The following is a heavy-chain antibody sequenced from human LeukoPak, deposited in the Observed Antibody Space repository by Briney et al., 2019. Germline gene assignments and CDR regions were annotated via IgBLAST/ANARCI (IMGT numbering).Heavy chain of an antibody. CDR2: ISSSSSTI. Sequence: GGSPRLSCAASGFTFSSYSMNWVRQAPGEGLKWVSYISSSSSTIYYADSVKGRFTISRDNAKNSLYLQMNSLRAEDTAVYYCARDGWSTIFGVVITFDYWGQGTLVTVSS. J-gene: IGHJ4*02. D-gene: IGHD3-3*01. CDR3: ARDGWSTIFGVVITFDY. V-gene: IGHV3-48*01. CDR1: GFTFSSYS.